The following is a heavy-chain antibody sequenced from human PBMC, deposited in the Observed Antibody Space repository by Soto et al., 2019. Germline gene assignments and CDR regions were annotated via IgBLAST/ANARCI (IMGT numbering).Heavy chain of an antibody. CDR1: GGSISGHY. J-gene: IGHJ4*02. D-gene: IGHD6-13*01. Sequence: QVQLQQWGAGLLKPSETLSLTCAVYGGSISGHYWNWIRQPPGKGLEWIGEINHSGRTNYNPSLKRRVTISVDTSKNQSPLNLGSVTAADTAVYYCARGNIAAALVYWGQGTLVTVSS. CDR2: INHSGRT. CDR3: ARGNIAAALVY. V-gene: IGHV4-34*01.